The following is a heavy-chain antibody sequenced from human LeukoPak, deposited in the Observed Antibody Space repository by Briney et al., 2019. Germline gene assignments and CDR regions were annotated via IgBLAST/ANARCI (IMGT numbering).Heavy chain of an antibody. CDR2: IWYDGSNK. CDR3: ARGGGSFPFDY. V-gene: IGHV3-33*01. CDR1: GFIFSSYG. J-gene: IGHJ4*02. Sequence: GGSLRLSCAASGFIFSSYGMHWVRQAPGKGLEWVAVIWYDGSNKYFADSVKGRFTISRDNSKNTLYLQMNSLRAEDTAVYYCARGGGSFPFDYWGQGTLVTVSS. D-gene: IGHD1-26*01.